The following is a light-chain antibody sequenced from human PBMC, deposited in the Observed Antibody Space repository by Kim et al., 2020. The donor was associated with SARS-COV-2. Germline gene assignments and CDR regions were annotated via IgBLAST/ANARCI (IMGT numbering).Light chain of an antibody. Sequence: DIVLTQSPGTLSLSPGERATLSCRASQSVSSSYFAWYQQKPGQAPRLLIYGTSSRATGIPDRFSGSGSGTDFTLTISRLEPKDFAMYYCQQYGSSPRTFGQGTKVDIK. CDR1: QSVSSSY. CDR2: GTS. V-gene: IGKV3-20*01. CDR3: QQYGSSPRT. J-gene: IGKJ1*01.